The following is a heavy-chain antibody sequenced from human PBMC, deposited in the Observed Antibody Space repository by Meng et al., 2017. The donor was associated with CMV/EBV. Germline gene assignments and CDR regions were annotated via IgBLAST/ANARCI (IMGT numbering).Heavy chain of an antibody. CDR2: INPNSGGT. J-gene: IGHJ4*02. V-gene: IGHV1-2*02. Sequence: QVRVVQSGGELKKPGSSVKFSCKASGYHFTGYDMHWVRQAPGQGLEWMGWINPNSGGTNYAQKFQGRVTMTRDTSISTAYMELSRLRSDDTAVYYCARDLGDTAIYWGQGTLVTVSS. CDR1: GYHFTGYD. D-gene: IGHD5-18*01. CDR3: ARDLGDTAIY.